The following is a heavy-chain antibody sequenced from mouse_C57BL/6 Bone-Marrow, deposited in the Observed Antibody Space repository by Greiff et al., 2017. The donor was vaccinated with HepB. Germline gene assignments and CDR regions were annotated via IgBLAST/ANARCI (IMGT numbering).Heavy chain of an antibody. CDR3: ARIYYYGQGYFDV. Sequence: VQLKESGPGLAKPSQTLSLTCSVTGYSITSDYWNWIRKFPGNKLEYMGYISYSGSTYYNPSLKSRISITRDTSKNQYYLQLKSVTTEDTATYYCARIYYYGQGYFDVWGTGTTVTVSS. CDR1: GYSITSDY. CDR2: ISYSGST. D-gene: IGHD1-1*01. V-gene: IGHV3-8*01. J-gene: IGHJ1*03.